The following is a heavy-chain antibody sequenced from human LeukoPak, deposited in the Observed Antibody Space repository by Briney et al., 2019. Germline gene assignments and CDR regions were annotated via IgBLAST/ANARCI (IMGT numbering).Heavy chain of an antibody. Sequence: GGSLRLSCAASGFTFTSYWMTWVRQAPGKGLEWVANINEDGGGRYYVDSVKGRFTISRDNAKNSVHLQMNSLRAEDTAVYYCARVAVAGPTGWFDPWGQGTLVTVSS. J-gene: IGHJ5*02. CDR2: INEDGGGR. CDR3: ARVAVAGPTGWFDP. V-gene: IGHV3-7*01. CDR1: GFTFTSYW. D-gene: IGHD6-19*01.